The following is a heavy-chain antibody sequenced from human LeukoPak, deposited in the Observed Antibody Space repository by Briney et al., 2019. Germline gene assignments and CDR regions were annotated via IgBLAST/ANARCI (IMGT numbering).Heavy chain of an antibody. CDR1: GFTFSNYG. D-gene: IGHD4-17*01. CDR3: ARDMYGDYTVNDAFDI. V-gene: IGHV3-30*03. J-gene: IGHJ3*02. Sequence: GGSLRLSCAASGFTFSNYGMHWVRQAPGKGLEWVAVISYDGGAEYFADSVKGRFTISRDNPKNTLYLQMNSLRAEDTAVYYCARDMYGDYTVNDAFDIWGQGIMVTVSS. CDR2: ISYDGGAE.